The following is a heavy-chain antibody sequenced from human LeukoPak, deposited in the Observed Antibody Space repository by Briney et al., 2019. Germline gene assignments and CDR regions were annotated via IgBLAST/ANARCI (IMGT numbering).Heavy chain of an antibody. V-gene: IGHV3-23*01. CDR3: AKVTHDSSGAFFDY. Sequence: GGSLRLSCAASGFTFSSYAMSWVRQAPGKGLEWVSAISSSGGSTYYADSVKGRFTISRDNSKNTLYLQMNSLRAEDTAVYYCAKVTHDSSGAFFDYWGQGTLVTVSS. J-gene: IGHJ4*02. D-gene: IGHD3-22*01. CDR2: ISSSGGST. CDR1: GFTFSSYA.